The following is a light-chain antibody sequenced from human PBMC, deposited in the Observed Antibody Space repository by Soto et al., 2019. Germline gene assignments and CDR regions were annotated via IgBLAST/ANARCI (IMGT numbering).Light chain of an antibody. Sequence: DIQMTQSPTSLSASVGDRVTITCRASQGFTNYLVWYQQKPVKVPRLLIYAASTLQSGVPSRFRCSRSGTYFTLTISSLQPEDVATYYCQKYNSAPQSFGPGTKVDIK. V-gene: IGKV1-27*01. CDR3: QKYNSAPQS. CDR1: QGFTNY. J-gene: IGKJ3*01. CDR2: AAS.